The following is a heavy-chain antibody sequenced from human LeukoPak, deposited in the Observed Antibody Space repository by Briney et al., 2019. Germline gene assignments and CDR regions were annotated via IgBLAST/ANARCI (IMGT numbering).Heavy chain of an antibody. CDR3: ARHDPSRSGWYGYFDY. V-gene: IGHV4-59*08. D-gene: IGHD6-19*01. J-gene: IGHJ4*02. CDR1: GGSISSYY. Sequence: SETLSLTCTVSGGSISSYYWSWIRQPPGKGLEWIGYIYYSGSTNYNPSLKSRVTISVDTSTNQFSLKLSSVTAADTAVYYCARHDPSRSGWYGYFDYWGQGTLVTVSS. CDR2: IYYSGST.